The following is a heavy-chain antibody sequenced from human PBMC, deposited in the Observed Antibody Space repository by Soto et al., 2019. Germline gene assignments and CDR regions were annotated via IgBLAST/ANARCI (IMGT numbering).Heavy chain of an antibody. V-gene: IGHV4-39*01. CDR3: ANMGRWLQLDHEYYFDY. D-gene: IGHD1-1*01. CDR1: GGSISSSSYY. J-gene: IGHJ4*02. Sequence: QLQLQESGPGLVKPSETLSLTCTVSGGSISSSSYYWGWIRQPPGKGLEWIGSIYYSGSTYYNPSLKSRVTMSVDTSKNQFSLKRSSVTAADTAVYYCANMGRWLQLDHEYYFDYWGQGTLVTVSS. CDR2: IYYSGST.